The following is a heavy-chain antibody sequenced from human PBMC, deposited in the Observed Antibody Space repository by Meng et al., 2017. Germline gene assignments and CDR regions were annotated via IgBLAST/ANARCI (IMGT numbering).Heavy chain of an antibody. CDR1: GFTFSSYG. Sequence: GESLKISCAASGFTFSSYGMHWVRQAPGKGLEWVAVIWYDGSNKYYADSVKGRFTISRDNSKNTLYLQMNSLRAEDTAVYYCARVWRHSRDYWGQGTLVTVSS. V-gene: IGHV3-33*01. D-gene: IGHD1-1*01. CDR3: ARVWRHSRDY. CDR2: IWYDGSNK. J-gene: IGHJ4*02.